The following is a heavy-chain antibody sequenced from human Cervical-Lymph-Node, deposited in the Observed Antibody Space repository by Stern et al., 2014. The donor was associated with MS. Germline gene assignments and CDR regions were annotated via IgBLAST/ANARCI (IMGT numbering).Heavy chain of an antibody. D-gene: IGHD3-22*01. V-gene: IGHV3-11*06. CDR3: ARHYDSSGYYYAVDY. J-gene: IGHJ4*02. CDR1: GFTFSDYY. Sequence: VHLVESGGGLVKPGGSLRLSCAASGFTFSDYYMRWIRQAPGKGLEWVSYISSSSSYTNYADSVKGRFTISRDNAKNSLYLQMNSLRAEDTAVYYCARHYDSSGYYYAVDYWGQGTLVTVSS. CDR2: ISSSSSYT.